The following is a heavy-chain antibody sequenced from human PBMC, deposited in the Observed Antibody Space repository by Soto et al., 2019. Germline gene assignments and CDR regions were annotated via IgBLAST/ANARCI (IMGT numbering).Heavy chain of an antibody. D-gene: IGHD2-15*01. CDR1: GGSVSSGAYS. J-gene: IGHJ6*02. V-gene: IGHV4-30-2*01. CDR2: IYQSGTT. CDR3: ARRRTLLYGMDV. Sequence: QLQLQESGSGLVKPPQTLSLTCSVSGGSVSSGAYSWIWIRQPPGKGLEWVGYIYQSGTTYYNPSLSSRVTISIDRSKNQFSLRLSSVTAADTAVYYCARRRTLLYGMDVWGQGTTVTVSS.